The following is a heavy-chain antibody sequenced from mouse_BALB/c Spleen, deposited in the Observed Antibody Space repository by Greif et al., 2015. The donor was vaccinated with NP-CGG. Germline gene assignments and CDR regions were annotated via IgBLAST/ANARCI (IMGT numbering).Heavy chain of an antibody. V-gene: IGHV1-87*01. J-gene: IGHJ4*01. D-gene: IGHD2-14*01. CDR1: GYTFTSYW. CDR3: AGYRDAMDC. Sequence: QVQLQQSGAELARPGASVKLSCKASGYTFTSYWMQWVKQRPGQGLEWIGAIYPGDGDTRYTQKFKGKATLTADKSSSTAYMHLSSLASEDSAVYYCAGYRDAMDCWGQETSVTVSS. CDR2: IYPGDGDT.